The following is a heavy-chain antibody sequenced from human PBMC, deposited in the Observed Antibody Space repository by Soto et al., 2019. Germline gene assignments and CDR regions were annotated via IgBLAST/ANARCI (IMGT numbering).Heavy chain of an antibody. Sequence: ASVKVSCKASGYSFTANYRQWVRQAPGQGLEWMGWINPNTGGTNYAQKFQGLVTMTRDTSVNTVFLEMSRLTSGDTAVYYCARDFSGTNTLNFDFWGQGALVTVSS. CDR2: INPNTGGT. J-gene: IGHJ4*02. CDR3: ARDFSGTNTLNFDF. D-gene: IGHD5-12*01. V-gene: IGHV1-2*02. CDR1: GYSFTANY.